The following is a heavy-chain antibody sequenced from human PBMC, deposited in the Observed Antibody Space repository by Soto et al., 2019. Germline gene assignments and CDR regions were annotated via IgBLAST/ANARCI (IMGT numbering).Heavy chain of an antibody. CDR3: ARDFWVKLPTTYSYYYYGMDV. D-gene: IGHD3-3*01. Sequence: QVQLVQSGAEVKKPGSSVKVSCKASGGTFSSYAISWVRQAPGQGLEWMGGIIPLFGTANYAQKFQGRVTITADESTSTAYMELSSLRSEDTAVYYCARDFWVKLPTTYSYYYYGMDVWGQGTTVTVSS. CDR2: IIPLFGTA. CDR1: GGTFSSYA. J-gene: IGHJ6*02. V-gene: IGHV1-69*01.